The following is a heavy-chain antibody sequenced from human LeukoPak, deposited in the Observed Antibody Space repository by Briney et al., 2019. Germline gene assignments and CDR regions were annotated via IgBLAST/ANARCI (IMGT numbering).Heavy chain of an antibody. CDR2: MYHSGST. J-gene: IGHJ4*02. Sequence: GSLRLSCAASGFTFSSYAMSWVRQAPGKGLEWIGYMYHSGSTYYNPSLKSRLTMSVDTSKNQFSLKLTSVTAADTAVYYCARVFYGPNYFDYWGQGTLVTVSS. CDR3: ARVFYGPNYFDY. D-gene: IGHD4/OR15-4a*01. V-gene: IGHV4-4*02. CDR1: GFTFSSYAM.